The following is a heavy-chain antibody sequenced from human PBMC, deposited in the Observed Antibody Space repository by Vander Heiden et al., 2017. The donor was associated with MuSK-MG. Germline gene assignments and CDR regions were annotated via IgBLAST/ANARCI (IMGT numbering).Heavy chain of an antibody. D-gene: IGHD5-18*01. Sequence: EVQLLESGGGLVQPGGSLRLSCAAPGFPFRRFAMRCVRQAPGKGLEGVSAIGGSGGSTYYADSVKGRFTISRDNSKNTLYLQMNSLRAEDTAVYYCAKRDTAMVLGYFDLWGRGTLVTVSS. J-gene: IGHJ2*01. V-gene: IGHV3-23*01. CDR1: GFPFRRFA. CDR2: IGGSGGST. CDR3: AKRDTAMVLGYFDL.